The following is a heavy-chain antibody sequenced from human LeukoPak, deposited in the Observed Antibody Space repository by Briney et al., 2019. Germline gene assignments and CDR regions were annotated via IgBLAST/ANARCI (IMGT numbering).Heavy chain of an antibody. CDR1: GFTFSNYS. CDR3: AKDLIAAAGTGDY. D-gene: IGHD6-13*01. V-gene: IGHV3-48*04. Sequence: GGSLRLSCAASGFTFSNYSMNWVRQAPGKGLEWISYINNSSSIILYTDSVKGRFTISRDNAKNSLYLQMNSLRAEDTAVYYCAKDLIAAAGTGDYWGQGTLVTVSS. J-gene: IGHJ4*02. CDR2: INNSSSII.